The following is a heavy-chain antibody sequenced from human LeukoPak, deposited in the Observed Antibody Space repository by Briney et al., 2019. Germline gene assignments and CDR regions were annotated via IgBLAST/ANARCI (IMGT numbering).Heavy chain of an antibody. J-gene: IGHJ4*02. CDR2: INPSGGST. CDR1: GGTFRSYV. D-gene: IGHD6-13*01. Sequence: VASVKVSCKASGGTFRSYVISWVRQAPGQGLEWMGIINPSGGSTSYAQKFQGRVTMTRDTSTSTVYMELSSLRSEDTAVYYCAREGVDSSSWHPFDYWGQGTLVTVSS. V-gene: IGHV1-46*01. CDR3: AREGVDSSSWHPFDY.